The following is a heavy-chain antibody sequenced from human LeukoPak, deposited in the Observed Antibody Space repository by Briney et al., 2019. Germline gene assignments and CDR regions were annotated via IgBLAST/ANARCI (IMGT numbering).Heavy chain of an antibody. J-gene: IGHJ6*02. Sequence: PGGSLSLSCAASGFTFSSYSMNWVRQAPGKGLEWVSSISSSSSYIYYPDFEKGRFTISRDNAKNSLYLQMTSLRAEDTAVYYCARDLPPGYSSSWYYYYYGMDVWGQGTTVTVSS. CDR3: ARDLPPGYSSSWYYYYYGMDV. CDR1: GFTFSSYS. CDR2: ISSSSSYI. D-gene: IGHD6-13*01. V-gene: IGHV3-21*01.